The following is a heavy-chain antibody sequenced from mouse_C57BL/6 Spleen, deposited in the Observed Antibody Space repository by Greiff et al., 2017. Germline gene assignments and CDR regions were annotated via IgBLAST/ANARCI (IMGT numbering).Heavy chain of an antibody. D-gene: IGHD1-1*01. J-gene: IGHJ2*01. CDR3: ARGPYTVVAPFDY. V-gene: IGHV1-20*01. CDR1: GYSFTGYF. CDR2: INPYNGDT. Sequence: EVKLEESGPELVKPGDSVKISCKASGYSFTGYFMNWVMQSHGKSLEWIGRINPYNGDTFYNQKFKGKATLTVDKSSSTAHMELRSLTSEDSAVYYCARGPYTVVAPFDYWGQGTTLTVSS.